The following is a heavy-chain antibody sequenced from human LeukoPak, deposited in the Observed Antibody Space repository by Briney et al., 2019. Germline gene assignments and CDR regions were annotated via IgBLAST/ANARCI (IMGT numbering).Heavy chain of an antibody. Sequence: ASVKVSCKASGYTFTSYGISWVRQAPGQGLEWMGWISAYNGNTNYAQKLQGRVTMTTDTSTSTAYTELRSLRSDDTAVYYCARERAQLELVWFDPWGQGTLVTVSS. D-gene: IGHD1-1*01. J-gene: IGHJ5*02. CDR2: ISAYNGNT. CDR3: ARERAQLELVWFDP. CDR1: GYTFTSYG. V-gene: IGHV1-18*01.